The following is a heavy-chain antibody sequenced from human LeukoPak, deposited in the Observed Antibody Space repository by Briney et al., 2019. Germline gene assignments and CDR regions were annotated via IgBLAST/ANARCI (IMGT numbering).Heavy chain of an antibody. J-gene: IGHJ3*02. CDR3: ALVRGVAPPDAFDI. Sequence: GGSLRLSCAASGFTFSDHYMDWVRQAPGKGLEWVGRTRNKANSYTTEYAASVKGRFTISRDDSKNSLYLQMSSLKTEDTAVYYCALVRGVAPPDAFDIWGKGTMVTVSS. CDR1: GFTFSDHY. CDR2: TRNKANSYTT. V-gene: IGHV3-72*01. D-gene: IGHD3-10*01.